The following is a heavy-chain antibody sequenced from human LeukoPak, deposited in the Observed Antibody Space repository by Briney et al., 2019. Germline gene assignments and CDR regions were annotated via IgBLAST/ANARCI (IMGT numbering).Heavy chain of an antibody. V-gene: IGHV3-15*01. Sequence: PGGSLRLSCAASGFTFSSYWMSWVRQAPGKGLEWVGRIKTKTDGGTTDDAAPVKGRFTISRDDSKNTLYLQMNSLNTDDTAVYYCTTGGSYFSYWGQGTLVTVSS. D-gene: IGHD1-26*01. CDR1: GFTFSSYW. J-gene: IGHJ4*02. CDR3: TTGGSYFSY. CDR2: IKTKTDGGTT.